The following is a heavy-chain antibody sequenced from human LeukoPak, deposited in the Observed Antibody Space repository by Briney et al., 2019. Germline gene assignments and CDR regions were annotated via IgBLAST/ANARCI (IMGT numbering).Heavy chain of an antibody. V-gene: IGHV1-8*01. Sequence: GASVKVSCKASGYTFTSYDINWVRQATGQGLEWMGWMNPNSANTGYAQKFQGRATMTRNTSVSTAYMELSSLRSEDTAVYCCARAIKYYYDSSGYYAYYFDYWGQGTLVTVSS. CDR1: GYTFTSYD. CDR2: MNPNSANT. CDR3: ARAIKYYYDSSGYYAYYFDY. J-gene: IGHJ4*02. D-gene: IGHD3-22*01.